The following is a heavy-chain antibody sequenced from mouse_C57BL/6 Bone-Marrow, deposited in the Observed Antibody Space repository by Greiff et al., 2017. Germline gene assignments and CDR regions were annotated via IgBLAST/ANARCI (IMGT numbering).Heavy chain of an antibody. V-gene: IGHV3-6*01. CDR1: GYSITSGYY. Sequence: EVKVEESGPGLVKPSQSLSLTCSVTGYSITSGYYWNWIRQFPGNKLEWMGYISYDGSNNYNPSLKNRISITRDTSKNQFFLKLNSVTTEDTATYYCARAYGSPYYFDYWGQGTTLTVSS. CDR3: ARAYGSPYYFDY. D-gene: IGHD1-1*01. J-gene: IGHJ2*01. CDR2: ISYDGSN.